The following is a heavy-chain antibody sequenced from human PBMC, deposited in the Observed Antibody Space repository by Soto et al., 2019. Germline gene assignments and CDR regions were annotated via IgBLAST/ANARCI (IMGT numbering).Heavy chain of an antibody. CDR2: INAGSGNT. V-gene: IGHV1-3*01. D-gene: IGHD6-13*01. CDR1: GYTFTHYA. CDR3: ARGLAAEGA. Sequence: QVQLVQSGAEVKKPGASVKVSCTASGYTFTHYAIHWVRHDPGQRLEWMGFINAGSGNTKYSQTFQGRLTFTKDTSASTAYMDLGSLRSENTAIYYFARGLAAEGAWGQGALVTVSS. J-gene: IGHJ5*02.